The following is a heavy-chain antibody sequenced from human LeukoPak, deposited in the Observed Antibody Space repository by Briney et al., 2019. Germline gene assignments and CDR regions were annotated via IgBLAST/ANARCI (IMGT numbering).Heavy chain of an antibody. CDR1: GYTFTSYG. D-gene: IGHD4-23*01. V-gene: IGHV1-18*01. Sequence: ASVKVSCKASGYTFTSYGISWVRQAPGQGLEWMGWISAYNGNTNYAQKLQGRVTMTTDTSTSTAHMELRSLRSDDTAVYYCARQGYSGHSQGAADYWGQGTLVTVSS. J-gene: IGHJ4*02. CDR3: ARQGYSGHSQGAADY. CDR2: ISAYNGNT.